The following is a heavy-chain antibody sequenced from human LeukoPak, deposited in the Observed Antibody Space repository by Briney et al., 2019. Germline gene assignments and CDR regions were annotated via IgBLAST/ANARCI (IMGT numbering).Heavy chain of an antibody. CDR1: GGSISSYY. Sequence: SETLSLTCTVSGGSISSYYWSWIRQPAGKGLEWIGRIYTSGSTNYNPSLKSRVTMSVDTSKNQFSLKLNSVTAADTAVYYCARETDYYGSGSYYPFDYWGQGTLVTVSS. CDR3: ARETDYYGSGSYYPFDY. CDR2: IYTSGST. J-gene: IGHJ4*02. D-gene: IGHD3-10*01. V-gene: IGHV4-4*07.